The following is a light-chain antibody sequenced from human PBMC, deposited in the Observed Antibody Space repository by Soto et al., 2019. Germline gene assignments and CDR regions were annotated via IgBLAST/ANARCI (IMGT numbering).Light chain of an antibody. Sequence: DIQMTQSPSSVSASVGDRVTITFRASQGISSWLAWYQQKPGKAPKLLIYDASNLETGVPSRFSGSGSGTDFTFTISSLQPEDIATYYCQQYDSVPLTFGGGTKVDIK. CDR1: QGISSW. CDR3: QQYDSVPLT. CDR2: DAS. J-gene: IGKJ4*01. V-gene: IGKV1-33*01.